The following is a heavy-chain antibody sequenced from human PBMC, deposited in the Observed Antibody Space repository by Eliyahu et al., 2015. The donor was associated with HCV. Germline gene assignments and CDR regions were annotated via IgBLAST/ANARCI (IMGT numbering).Heavy chain of an antibody. D-gene: IGHD5-18*01. CDR3: ARDGYSYHYYGMDV. J-gene: IGHJ6*02. V-gene: IGHV3-33*01. CDR1: GFPFSSYG. Sequence: QVQLVESGGGVXQPGRSLXLSCAASGFPFSSYGXHWVRQAPGKGLEWVAVIWYDGSNKYYADSVKGRFTISRDNSKNTLYLQMNSLRAEDTAVYYCARDGYSYHYYGMDVWGQGTTVTVSS. CDR2: IWYDGSNK.